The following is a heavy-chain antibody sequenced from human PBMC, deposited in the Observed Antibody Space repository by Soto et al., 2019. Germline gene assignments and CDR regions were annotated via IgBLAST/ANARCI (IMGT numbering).Heavy chain of an antibody. V-gene: IGHV3-30*18. CDR3: AKIIAARASYYYYGMDV. J-gene: IGHJ6*02. CDR2: ISYDGSNK. Sequence: GGSLRLSCAASGFTFSSYGMHWVRQAPGKGLEWVAVISYDGSNKYYADSVRGRFTISRDNSKNTLYLQMNSLRAEDTAVYYCAKIIAARASYYYYGMDVWGQGTTVTVSS. D-gene: IGHD6-6*01. CDR1: GFTFSSYG.